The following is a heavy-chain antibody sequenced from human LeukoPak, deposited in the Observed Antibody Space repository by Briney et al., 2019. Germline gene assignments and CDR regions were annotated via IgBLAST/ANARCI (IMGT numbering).Heavy chain of an antibody. D-gene: IGHD1-14*01. J-gene: IGHJ3*02. V-gene: IGHV5-51*01. CDR2: IYPGDFDT. CDR3: AGRDRNAGPFDM. CDR1: GXTFTSYW. Sequence: RPGESLKISFKCSGXTFTSYWIAWVRQMPGKGVEWMGIIYPGDFDTSYNPSFQGQVTISANKSISTVYLQWSSLKASGTAMYYCAGRDRNAGPFDMWGQGTMVTVSS.